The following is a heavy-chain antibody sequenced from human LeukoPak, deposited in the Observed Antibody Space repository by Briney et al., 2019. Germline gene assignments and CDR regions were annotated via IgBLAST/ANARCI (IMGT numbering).Heavy chain of an antibody. D-gene: IGHD6-13*01. CDR2: INPNSGGT. CDR3: ARDRIAAAGTLEYYYYYYGMDV. Sequence: ASVKVSCKASGYTFTGYYMHWVRQAPGQGLEWMGRINPNSGGTNYAQKFQGRVTMTRDTSISTAYMELSRLRCDDTAVYYCARDRIAAAGTLEYYYYYYGMDVWGQGTTVTVSS. J-gene: IGHJ6*02. CDR1: GYTFTGYY. V-gene: IGHV1-2*06.